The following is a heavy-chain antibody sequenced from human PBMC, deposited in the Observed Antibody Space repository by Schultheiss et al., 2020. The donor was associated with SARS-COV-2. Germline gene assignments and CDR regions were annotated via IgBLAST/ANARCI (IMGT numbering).Heavy chain of an antibody. CDR1: GYTFTSYG. D-gene: IGHD4/OR15-4a*01. CDR2: ISAYNGNT. Sequence: ASVKVSCKASGYTFTSYGISWVRQAPGQGLEWMGWISAYNGNTNYAQKLQGRVTMTTDTSTSTAYMELSSLKSEDAAIYYCARGLGARYFDHWGLGTLVTVSS. CDR3: ARGLGARYFDH. V-gene: IGHV1-18*01. J-gene: IGHJ4*02.